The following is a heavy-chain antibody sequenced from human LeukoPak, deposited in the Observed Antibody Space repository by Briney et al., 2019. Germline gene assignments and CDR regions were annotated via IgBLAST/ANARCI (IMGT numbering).Heavy chain of an antibody. D-gene: IGHD3-22*01. J-gene: IGHJ6*03. CDR1: GGSLSGHH. CDR3: ARGAFYDNSGYMTYYFYYYMDV. CDR2: INHSGKT. V-gene: IGHV4-34*01. Sequence: SETLSLNCAVYGGSLSGHHWNWIRQTPGKGLEWIGEINHSGKTDYNPSLKSRVTISIDTSKIQFSLNLTSVTAADTALYYCARGAFYDNSGYMTYYFYYYMDVWGKGTTVTVSS.